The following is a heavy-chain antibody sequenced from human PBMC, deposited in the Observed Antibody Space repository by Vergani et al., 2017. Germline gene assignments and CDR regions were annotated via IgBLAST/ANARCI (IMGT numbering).Heavy chain of an antibody. CDR3: AREPRVISKRPFDY. CDR2: ISSSGSTI. D-gene: IGHD3-22*01. Sequence: EVQLVESGGGLVQPGGSLRLSCAASGFTFSSYEMNWVRQAPGKGLEWVSYISSSGSTIYYADSVKGRFTISRDNAKNSLYLQMNSLRAEDTAVYYCAREPRVISKRPFDYWGQGTLVTVSS. J-gene: IGHJ4*02. V-gene: IGHV3-48*03. CDR1: GFTFSSYE.